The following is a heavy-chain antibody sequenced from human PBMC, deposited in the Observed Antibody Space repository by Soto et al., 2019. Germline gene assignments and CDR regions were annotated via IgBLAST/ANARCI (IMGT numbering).Heavy chain of an antibody. D-gene: IGHD6-13*01. CDR3: VRRHVSATGIDWFDP. CDR2: VNAANGDT. V-gene: IGHV1-3*01. CDR1: GYTFTSYG. J-gene: IGHJ5*02. Sequence: ASVKVSCKASGYTFTSYGIHWVRQAPGQRLEWMGWVNAANGDTKYSPKFQGRVTITRDTSASTAYMELSSLRSEDTAVYYCVRRHVSATGIDWFDPWGQGTLVTVSS.